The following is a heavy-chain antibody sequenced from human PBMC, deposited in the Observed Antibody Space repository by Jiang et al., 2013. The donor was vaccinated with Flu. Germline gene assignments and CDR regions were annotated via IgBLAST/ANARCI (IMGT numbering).Heavy chain of an antibody. D-gene: IGHD6-19*01. V-gene: IGHV5-51*01. CDR2: IYPGDSDT. Sequence: PGESLKISCKGSGYSFTSYWIGWVRQMPGKGLEWMGIIYPGDSDTRYSPSFQGQVTISADKSISTAYLQWSSLKASDTAMYYCASPPPGYSSGWYSYYWGQGTLVTVSS. CDR1: GYSFTSYW. CDR3: ASPPPGYSSGWYSYY. J-gene: IGHJ4*02.